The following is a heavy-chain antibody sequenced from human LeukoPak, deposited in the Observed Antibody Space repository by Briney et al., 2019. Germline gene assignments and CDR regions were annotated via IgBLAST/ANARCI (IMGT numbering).Heavy chain of an antibody. CDR1: GGSISSGGLY. Sequence: SQTLSLTCTVSGGSISSGGLYWSWIRQYPGKGLEWIGYIHYSGSTYYNPSLKSRVTISVDTSKNQFSLKLSSVTAADTAVYYCARDARHCSGGICEAPFDYWGQGTLVTVSS. CDR3: ARDARHCSGGICEAPFDY. D-gene: IGHD2-15*01. J-gene: IGHJ4*02. V-gene: IGHV4-31*03. CDR2: IHYSGST.